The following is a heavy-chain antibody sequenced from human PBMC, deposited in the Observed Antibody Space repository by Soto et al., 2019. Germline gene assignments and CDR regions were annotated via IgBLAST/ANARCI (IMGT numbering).Heavy chain of an antibody. CDR3: AKGLLRDYDPVSGY. D-gene: IGHD3-16*01. J-gene: IGHJ4*02. V-gene: IGHV4-34*01. Sequence: GKGLEWIGEINHSGSTNYNPSLKSRVTISVDTSKNQFSLKLSSVTAADTAVYFQAKGLLRDYDPVSGYWRQGSSVPVTS. CDR2: INHSGST.